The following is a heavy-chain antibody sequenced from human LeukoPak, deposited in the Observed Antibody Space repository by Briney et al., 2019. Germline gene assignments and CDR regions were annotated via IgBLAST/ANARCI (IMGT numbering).Heavy chain of an antibody. CDR2: IKSKTDGGTT. V-gene: IGHV3-15*01. Sequence: GGSLRLSCAASGFTFSNAWMSWVRQAPGKGLEWVGRIKSKTDGGTTDYAAPGKGRFTISRDDSKNTMYLQMNSLKTEDTAVYYCTTDPQNLIPTPFDVDTAMGLWGQGTLVTVSS. CDR3: TTDPQNLIPTPFDVDTAMGL. CDR1: GFTFSNAW. J-gene: IGHJ4*02. D-gene: IGHD5-18*01.